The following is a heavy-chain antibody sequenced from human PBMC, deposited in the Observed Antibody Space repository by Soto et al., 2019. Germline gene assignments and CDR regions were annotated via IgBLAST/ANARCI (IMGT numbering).Heavy chain of an antibody. CDR3: AENPRRIQLWDHKGSAY. CDR1: GFTFSSYA. J-gene: IGHJ4*02. Sequence: EVQLLESGGGLVQPGGSLRLSCAASGFTFSSYAMSWVRQAPGKGLEWVSAISGSGGSTYYADSVKGRFTISRDNSKNTLYLQMNSLRAEDTAVYYCAENPRRIQLWDHKGSAYWGQGTLVTVSS. CDR2: ISGSGGST. D-gene: IGHD5-18*01. V-gene: IGHV3-23*01.